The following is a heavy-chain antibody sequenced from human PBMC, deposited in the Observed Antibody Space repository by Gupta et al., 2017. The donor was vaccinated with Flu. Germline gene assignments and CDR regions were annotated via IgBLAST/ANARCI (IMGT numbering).Heavy chain of an antibody. Sequence: EWIGYIYYSGSTYYNPSLKSRVTISVDTSKNQFSLKLSSVTAADTAVYYCARRLTYYYGSGTMGHYYYYMDVWGKGTTVTVSS. CDR2: IYYSGST. D-gene: IGHD3-10*01. V-gene: IGHV4-31*02. CDR3: ARRLTYYYGSGTMGHYYYYMDV. J-gene: IGHJ6*03.